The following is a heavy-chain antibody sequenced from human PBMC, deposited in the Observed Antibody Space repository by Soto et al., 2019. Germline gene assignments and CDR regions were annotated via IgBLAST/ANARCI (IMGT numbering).Heavy chain of an antibody. CDR1: GYTFTSYA. CDR2: INAGNGNT. CDR3: ARAGYSSSWNQNPYDY. Sequence: ASVKVSCKASGYTFTSYAMHWVRQAPGQRLEWMGWINAGNGNTKYSQKFQGRVTITRDTSASTAYMELSSLRSEDTAVYYCARAGYSSSWNQNPYDYWGQGTLVTVSS. V-gene: IGHV1-3*01. J-gene: IGHJ4*02. D-gene: IGHD6-13*01.